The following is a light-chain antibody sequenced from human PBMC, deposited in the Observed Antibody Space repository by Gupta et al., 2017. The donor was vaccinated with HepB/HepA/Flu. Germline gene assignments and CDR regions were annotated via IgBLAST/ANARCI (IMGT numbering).Light chain of an antibody. CDR2: DAS. CDR1: QSVSSY. Sequence: EIVLTQSPATLSLSLGERATLSCRASQSVSSYLAWYQHKPGQAPRLLIYDASNRATGIPARFSGSGSGTDFTLTISSLEPEDFAVYFCQQRSDCPITFGQGTRLEIK. V-gene: IGKV3-11*01. CDR3: QQRSDCPIT. J-gene: IGKJ5*01.